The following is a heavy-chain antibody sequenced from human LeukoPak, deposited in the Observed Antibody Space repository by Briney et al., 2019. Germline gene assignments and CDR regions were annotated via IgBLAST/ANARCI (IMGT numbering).Heavy chain of an antibody. V-gene: IGHV4-34*01. CDR3: ARASDGSSWYFNWFDP. Sequence: SETLSLTCAVYGGSFSGYYWSWIRQPPGKGLEWIGEINHSGSTNYNPSLKSRVTISVDTSKNQFSLKLSSVTAADTAVYYCARASDGSSWYFNWFDPWGQGTLVTVSS. CDR1: GGSFSGYY. D-gene: IGHD6-13*01. J-gene: IGHJ5*02. CDR2: INHSGST.